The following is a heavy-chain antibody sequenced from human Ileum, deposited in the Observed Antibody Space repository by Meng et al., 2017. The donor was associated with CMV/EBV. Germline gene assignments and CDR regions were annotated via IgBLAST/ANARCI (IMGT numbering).Heavy chain of an antibody. CDR3: ARVPRRLTIRGYFDY. CDR2: INHSGST. Sequence: QVHLHQWGAGLLKPSETLSPTCAVYGGSFSGYYWSWIRQPPWKGLEWIGEINHSGSTNYNPSLKSRVTISVDTSKNQFSLKLSSVTAADTAVYYCARVPRRLTIRGYFDYWGQGTLVTVSS. CDR1: GGSFSGYY. J-gene: IGHJ4*02. D-gene: IGHD5-24*01. V-gene: IGHV4-34*01.